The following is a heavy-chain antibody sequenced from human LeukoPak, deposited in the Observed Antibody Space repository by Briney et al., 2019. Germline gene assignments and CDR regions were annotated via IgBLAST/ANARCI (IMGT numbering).Heavy chain of an antibody. CDR3: ANLAHESSAVP. V-gene: IGHV1-2*02. CDR2: INPKSGGT. CDR1: GYTFTVYH. J-gene: IGHJ5*02. D-gene: IGHD3-22*01. Sequence: VASVKVSCKASGYTFTVYHIHWVRQAPGQGLEWMGWINPKSGGTHYAQNFQGRVTMTRDTSISTAYMELSRLRSDDTAVYYCANLAHESSAVPWGQGTLVTVSS.